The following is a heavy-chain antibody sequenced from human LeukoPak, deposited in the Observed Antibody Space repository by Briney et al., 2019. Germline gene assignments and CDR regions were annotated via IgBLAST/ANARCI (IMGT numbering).Heavy chain of an antibody. CDR2: IYYSGST. J-gene: IGHJ4*02. CDR1: GGSISSGDYY. D-gene: IGHD3-22*01. V-gene: IGHV4-30-4*08. Sequence: PSQTLSLTCTVSGGSISSGDYYWSWIRQPPGKGLEWIGYIYYSGSTYYNPSLKSRVTISVDTSKNQFSLKLSSVTAADTAVYYCARYGGIYYDSSEVDYWGQGTLVTVSS. CDR3: ARYGGIYYDSSEVDY.